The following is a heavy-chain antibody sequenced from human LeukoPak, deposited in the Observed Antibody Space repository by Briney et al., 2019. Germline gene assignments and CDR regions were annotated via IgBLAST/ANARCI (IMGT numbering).Heavy chain of an antibody. V-gene: IGHV1-24*01. CDR2: FDPEDGET. J-gene: IGHJ4*02. CDR3: ATLYSSSSEFDY. CDR1: GYTLTELS. Sequence: ASVTVSCKVSGYTLTELSMHWVRQAPGKGLEWMGGFDPEDGETIYAQKFQGRVTMTEDTSTDTAYMELSSLRSEDTAVYYCATLYSSSSEFDYWGQGTLVTVSS. D-gene: IGHD6-6*01.